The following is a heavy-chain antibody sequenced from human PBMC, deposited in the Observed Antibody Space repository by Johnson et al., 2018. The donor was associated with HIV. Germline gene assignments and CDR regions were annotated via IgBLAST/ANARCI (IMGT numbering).Heavy chain of an antibody. CDR3: ARDFVAFGECTAFDI. V-gene: IGHV3-9*01. D-gene: IGHD3-10*01. J-gene: IGHJ3*02. Sequence: EVQLVESGGGLVQPGGSLKLSCAASGFTFDDYTMHWVRQAPGKGLEWVSGISWNSGSIGYADSVKGRFTISRDNAKNSLYLQMNSLRAEDTALYYCARDFVAFGECTAFDIWGQGTMVAVSS. CDR2: ISWNSGSI. CDR1: GFTFDDYT.